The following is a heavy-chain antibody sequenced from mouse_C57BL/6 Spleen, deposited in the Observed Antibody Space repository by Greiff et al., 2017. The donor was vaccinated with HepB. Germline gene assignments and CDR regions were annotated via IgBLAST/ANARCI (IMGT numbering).Heavy chain of an antibody. CDR2: IYPGDGDT. D-gene: IGHD1-1*01. Sequence: LVESGPELVKPGASVKISCKASGYAFSSSWMNWVKQRPGKGLEWIGRIYPGDGDTNYNGKFKGKATLTADKSSSTAYMQLSSLTSEDSAVYFCARDLYYYGSSLAYWGQGTLVTVSA. CDR3: ARDLYYYGSSLAY. J-gene: IGHJ3*01. V-gene: IGHV1-82*01. CDR1: GYAFSSSW.